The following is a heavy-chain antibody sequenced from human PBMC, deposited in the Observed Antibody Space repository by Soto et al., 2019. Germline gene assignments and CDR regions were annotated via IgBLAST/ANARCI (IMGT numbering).Heavy chain of an antibody. CDR3: ARDQVPGLDAFDI. V-gene: IGHV3-21*01. J-gene: IGHJ3*02. CDR2: ISRSAGNT. CDR1: GFTFSSYS. Sequence: PGGSLRLSCAASGFTFSSYSMNWVRQAPGKGLEWVSSISRSAGNTYYADSVKGRFTISRDNAKNSMYLQMNSLRAEDTAVYYCARDQVPGLDAFDIWGQWTMVTVSS.